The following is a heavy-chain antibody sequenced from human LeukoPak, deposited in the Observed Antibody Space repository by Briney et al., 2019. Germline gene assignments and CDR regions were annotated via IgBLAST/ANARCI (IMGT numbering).Heavy chain of an antibody. V-gene: IGHV4-30-4*08. CDR2: IYYSGST. CDR1: GGSISSGDYY. CDR3: ARGGYSYGYFDY. D-gene: IGHD5-18*01. J-gene: IGHJ4*02. Sequence: SQTLSLPCTVSGGSISSGDYYWGWIRQPPGKGLQWIGYIYYSGSTYYNPPLKSRVTISVDTSKNQFSLKLSSVTAADTAVYYSARGGYSYGYFDYWGQGTLVTVSS.